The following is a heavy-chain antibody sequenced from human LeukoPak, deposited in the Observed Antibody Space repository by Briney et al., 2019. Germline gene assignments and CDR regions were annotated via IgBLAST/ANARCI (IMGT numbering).Heavy chain of an antibody. CDR1: GFTVSSNY. J-gene: IGHJ5*02. CDR2: IYSGGST. V-gene: IGHV3-53*04. Sequence: GGSLRLSCAASGFTVSSNYMSWVRQAPGKGLEWVSAIYSGGSTYYADSVKGRFTISRHNSKNPLYLQMNSLRAEDTAVYYCARVFNWFDPWGQGTLVTVSS. CDR3: ARVFNWFDP. D-gene: IGHD3-3*01.